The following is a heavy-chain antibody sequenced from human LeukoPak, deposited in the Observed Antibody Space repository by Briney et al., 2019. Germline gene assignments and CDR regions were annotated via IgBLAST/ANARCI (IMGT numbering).Heavy chain of an antibody. CDR2: IRSKAYGGTT. V-gene: IGHV3-49*04. D-gene: IGHD3-9*01. J-gene: IGHJ4*02. CDR3: TRDGDPLRYFDWSLYYFDY. Sequence: GGSLRLSCTASGFTFGDYAMSWVRQAPGKGLEWVGFIRSKAYGGTTEYAASVKGRFTISRDDSKSIAYLQMNSLKTEDTAVYYCTRDGDPLRYFDWSLYYFDYWGQGTLVTVSS. CDR1: GFTFGDYA.